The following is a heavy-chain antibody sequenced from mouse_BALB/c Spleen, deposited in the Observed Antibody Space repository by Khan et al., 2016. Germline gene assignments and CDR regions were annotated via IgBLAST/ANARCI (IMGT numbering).Heavy chain of an antibody. CDR1: GYTFTDYS. Sequence: QIQLVQSGPELKKPGETVKISCKASGYTFTDYSMHWVKQAPGKGLKWMGWINTETGEPTYADDFKGRFAFSLETSASTAYLQINNLKNEDTATYFCARGSYGSGTWFAYWGQGTLVTVSA. J-gene: IGHJ3*01. CDR3: ARGSYGSGTWFAY. V-gene: IGHV9-2-1*01. CDR2: INTETGEP. D-gene: IGHD1-1*01.